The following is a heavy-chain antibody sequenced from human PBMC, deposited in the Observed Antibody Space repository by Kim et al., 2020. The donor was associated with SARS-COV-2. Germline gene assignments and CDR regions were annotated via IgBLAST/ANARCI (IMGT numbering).Heavy chain of an antibody. CDR2: IDSNGGRT. V-gene: IGHV3-74*01. CDR3: VRGRATLPSTFDN. D-gene: IGHD3-10*01. CDR1: GFTLSGYW. J-gene: IGHJ4*02. Sequence: GGSLRLSCAASGFTLSGYWMHWVRQVPGKGLLWVSRIDSNGGRTDYVEPVKGRFTISRDNAKSILYLHMSSLRAEDTACYYCVRGRATLPSTFDNWGQGTLVTVSS.